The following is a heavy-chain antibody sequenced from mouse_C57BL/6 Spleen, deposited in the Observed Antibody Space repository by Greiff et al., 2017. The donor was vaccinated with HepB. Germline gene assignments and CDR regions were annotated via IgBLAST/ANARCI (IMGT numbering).Heavy chain of an antibody. CDR3: ARVITTADFDV. D-gene: IGHD1-1*01. Sequence: EVKVVESEGGLVQPGSSMKLSCTASGFTFSDYYMAWVRQVPEKGLEWVANINYDGSSTYYLDSLTSRFIISRDNAKNILYLQMSSLKSEDTATYYCARVITTADFDVWGTGTTVTVSS. CDR1: GFTFSDYY. CDR2: INYDGSST. J-gene: IGHJ1*03. V-gene: IGHV5-16*01.